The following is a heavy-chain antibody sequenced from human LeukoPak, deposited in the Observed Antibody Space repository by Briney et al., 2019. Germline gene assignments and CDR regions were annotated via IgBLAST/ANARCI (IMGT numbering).Heavy chain of an antibody. CDR2: ISNSGSSI. Sequence: GGSLRLSCAASGFTFSDYYMTWIRQAPGKGLEWVSYISNSGSSIYYADSVKGRLTTSRDNAKNSLYLQMKSLRAEDTAVYYCARSARDGDDDFWSGYLANWGQGILVTVSS. CDR1: GFTFSDYY. J-gene: IGHJ4*02. D-gene: IGHD3-3*01. CDR3: ARSARDGDDDFWSGYLAN. V-gene: IGHV3-11*04.